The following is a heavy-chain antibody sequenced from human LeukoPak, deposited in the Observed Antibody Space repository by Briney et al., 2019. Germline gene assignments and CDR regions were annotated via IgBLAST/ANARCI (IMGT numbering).Heavy chain of an antibody. V-gene: IGHV3-74*01. CDR1: GFTFSSYW. J-gene: IGHJ4*02. D-gene: IGHD3-22*01. CDR3: ARGGHHYHSSGYYGGTNFDY. CDR2: ISSDESST. Sequence: PGGSLRLSCAASGFTFSSYWMHCVRQDPGKGLVWVSRISSDESSTSYADSVKGRFTISRDNAKNTLYLQMNSLRAEDTALYYCARGGHHYHSSGYYGGTNFDYWGQGTLVTVSS.